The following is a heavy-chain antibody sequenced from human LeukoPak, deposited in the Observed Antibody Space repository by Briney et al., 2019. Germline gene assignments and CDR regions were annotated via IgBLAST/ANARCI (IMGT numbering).Heavy chain of an antibody. J-gene: IGHJ4*02. Sequence: SETLSLTCAVYGGSFSGYYWSWIRQPPGKGLEWIGEINHSGSTNYNPSLKSRVTISVDTSKNQFSLKLSSVTAADTAVYYCARDRGRKGITGFDYWGQGTLVTVSS. CDR1: GGSFSGYY. V-gene: IGHV4-34*01. CDR3: ARDRGRKGITGFDY. D-gene: IGHD1-20*01. CDR2: INHSGST.